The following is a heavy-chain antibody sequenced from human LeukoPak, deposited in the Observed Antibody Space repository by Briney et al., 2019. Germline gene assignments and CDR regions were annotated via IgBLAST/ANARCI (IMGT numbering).Heavy chain of an antibody. J-gene: IGHJ4*02. D-gene: IGHD6-19*01. CDR3: AKDSRWLALDY. Sequence: PGGSLRLSCGASGFIFSTYDMHWVRQAPGKGLEWVAVISYDGSNKYYADSVKGRFTISRDNSKNTLYLQMNSLRAEDTAVYYCAKDSRWLALDYWGQGTLVTVSS. CDR2: ISYDGSNK. V-gene: IGHV3-30*18. CDR1: GFIFSTYD.